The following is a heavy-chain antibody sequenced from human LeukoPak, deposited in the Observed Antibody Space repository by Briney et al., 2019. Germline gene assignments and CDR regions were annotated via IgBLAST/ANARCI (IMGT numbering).Heavy chain of an antibody. D-gene: IGHD3-10*01. CDR1: GFTFSTYA. V-gene: IGHV3-30-3*01. Sequence: GGSLRLSCAASGFTFSTYAMHWVRQGPGKGLEWVAVISYDGGNKYYADSVKGRFTISRDNSKNTLYLQMSSLSAEDTAVYYCARTTTPHYYGSGSYALGYWGQGTLVTVPS. CDR2: ISYDGGNK. CDR3: ARTTTPHYYGSGSYALGY. J-gene: IGHJ4*02.